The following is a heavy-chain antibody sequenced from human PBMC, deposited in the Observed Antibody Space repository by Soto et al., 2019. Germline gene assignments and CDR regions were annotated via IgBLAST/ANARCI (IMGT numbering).Heavy chain of an antibody. Sequence: QVTLKESGPVLVKPTETLTLTCTVSGFSLSNARMGVSWIRQPPGKALEWLAHIFSNDKKSYSTSLKSRLTISKDTSKSQVVLTMTNMDPVDTATYYCARMEYYYYYGMDVWGQGTTVTVSS. CDR3: ARMEYYYYYGMDV. CDR1: GFSLSNARMG. CDR2: IFSNDKK. J-gene: IGHJ6*02. V-gene: IGHV2-26*01.